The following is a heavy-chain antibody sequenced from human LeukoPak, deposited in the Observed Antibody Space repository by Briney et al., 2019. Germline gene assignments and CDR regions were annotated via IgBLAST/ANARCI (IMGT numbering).Heavy chain of an antibody. CDR2: ISAYNGNT. V-gene: IGHV1-18*01. Sequence: ASVKVSCKASGYTFTSYGISWVRQAPGQGLEWMGWISAYNGNTNYAQKLQGRVTMTTDTSTSTAYMELRSLRSDDTAVYYCVGNYYDSSGYYLFDYWGQGTLVAVSS. CDR3: VGNYYDSSGYYLFDY. J-gene: IGHJ4*02. CDR1: GYTFTSYG. D-gene: IGHD3-22*01.